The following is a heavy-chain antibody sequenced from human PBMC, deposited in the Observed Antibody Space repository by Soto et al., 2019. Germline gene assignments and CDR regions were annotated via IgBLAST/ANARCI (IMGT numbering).Heavy chain of an antibody. V-gene: IGHV3-7*03. D-gene: IGHD3-16*02. CDR2: IKHDTSEA. J-gene: IGHJ4*02. Sequence: SCAASGFKFSDYWMSWVRQAPGKGLEWVGNIKHDTSEAHYADSVKGRFTITRDNIKNFLFLQMNGLRSDDTASYYCARDGLLFSGPYRPSRFDYWGLGTLVTVSS. CDR1: GFKFSDYW. CDR3: ARDGLLFSGPYRPSRFDY.